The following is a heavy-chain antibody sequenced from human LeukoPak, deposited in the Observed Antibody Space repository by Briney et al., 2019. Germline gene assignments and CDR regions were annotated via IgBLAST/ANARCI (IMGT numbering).Heavy chain of an antibody. D-gene: IGHD6-19*01. CDR1: GFTFSSYS. CDR2: IKQDGSKK. CDR3: ARAYKDRSLAGKKEFFQH. V-gene: IGHV3-7*03. J-gene: IGHJ1*01. Sequence: LTGGSLRLSCAASGFTFSSYSMNWVRQAPGKGLEWVANIKQDGSKKSYVDSVKGRFTISRDNANNFLYLQMNSLRAEDTALYYCARAYKDRSLAGKKEFFQHWGQGTLVTVSS.